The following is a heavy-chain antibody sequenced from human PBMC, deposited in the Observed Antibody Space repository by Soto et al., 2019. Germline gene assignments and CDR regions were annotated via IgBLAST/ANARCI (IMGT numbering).Heavy chain of an antibody. Sequence: GGSLRLSCAASGFTFDSYAMSWVRQAPGKGLDWVSAISGSGTKTHYADSVKGRFTISRDNSKNTLYLQMNSLRAEDTAVYYCAKDHPVIEVVKVFEYWGRGALVTVSS. D-gene: IGHD3-22*01. CDR1: GFTFDSYA. J-gene: IGHJ4*02. V-gene: IGHV3-23*01. CDR3: AKDHPVIEVVKVFEY. CDR2: ISGSGTKT.